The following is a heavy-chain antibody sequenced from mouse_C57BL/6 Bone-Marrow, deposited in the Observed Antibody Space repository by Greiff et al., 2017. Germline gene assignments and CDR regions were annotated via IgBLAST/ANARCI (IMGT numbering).Heavy chain of an antibody. CDR1: GYTFTSYW. CDR3: AIIYYSKGGFAY. J-gene: IGHJ3*01. V-gene: IGHV1-64*01. Sequence: VQLQQPGAELVKPGASVKLSCKASGYTFTSYWMHWVKQRPGQGLEWIGMIHPNSGSTNYNEKFKSKATLTVDKSSSTAYMQLSSLTSEDSAVYYCAIIYYSKGGFAYWGQGTLVTVSA. D-gene: IGHD2-5*01. CDR2: IHPNSGST.